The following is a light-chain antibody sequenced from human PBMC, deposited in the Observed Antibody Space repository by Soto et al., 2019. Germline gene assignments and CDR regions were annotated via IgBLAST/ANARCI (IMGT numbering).Light chain of an antibody. Sequence: EIVMTQSPATLSVSPGERATLSCRASQSVSSNVAWYQQKPGQTPRLLIYGASTRATGIPARFSGSGSGTEFTLTISSLQSEDFAVYYCQHDNNWPLTLGGGTKVEIK. V-gene: IGKV3-15*01. CDR1: QSVSSN. CDR2: GAS. CDR3: QHDNNWPLT. J-gene: IGKJ4*01.